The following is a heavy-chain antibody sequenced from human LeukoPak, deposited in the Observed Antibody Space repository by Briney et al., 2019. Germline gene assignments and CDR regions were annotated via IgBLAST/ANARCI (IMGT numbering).Heavy chain of an antibody. CDR1: GFTFSSYS. D-gene: IGHD2-8*01. J-gene: IGHJ4*02. V-gene: IGHV3-48*04. CDR2: ISSSSSST. Sequence: GGSLRLSCAASGFTFSSYSMNWVRQAPGKGLEWVSYISSSSSSTKYADSVKGRFTISRDNAKNSLYLQMNSLRVEDTAVYYCVDLNAPLWGQGTLVTVSS. CDR3: VDLNAPL.